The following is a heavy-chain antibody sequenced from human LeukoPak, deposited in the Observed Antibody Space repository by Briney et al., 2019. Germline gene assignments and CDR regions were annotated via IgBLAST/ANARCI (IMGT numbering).Heavy chain of an antibody. CDR2: ISGRSSTI. CDR1: ASTFSDYS. CDR3: ARDRLTSGSYFFDY. Sequence: PGGSLRLSCAASASTFSDYSMNWVRQAPGKGLEWISYISGRSSTIYYADSVRGRFTISRDNAKNSMYLQMNSLRAEDTAVYYCARDRLTSGSYFFDYWGQGTLVTASS. D-gene: IGHD1-26*01. V-gene: IGHV3-48*01. J-gene: IGHJ4*02.